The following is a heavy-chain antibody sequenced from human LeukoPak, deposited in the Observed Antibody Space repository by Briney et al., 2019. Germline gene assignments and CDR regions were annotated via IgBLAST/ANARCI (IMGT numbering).Heavy chain of an antibody. CDR1: GGTFSSYA. J-gene: IGHJ4*02. V-gene: IGHV1-69*13. CDR2: IIPIFGTA. Sequence: SVKVSCKASGGTFSSYAISWVRQAPGQGLEWMGGIIPIFGTANYAQKFQGRVTITADESTSTAYMELRSLRSDDTAVYYCARDGVNYEAIFDYWGQGTLVTVSS. CDR3: ARDGVNYEAIFDY. D-gene: IGHD1-7*01.